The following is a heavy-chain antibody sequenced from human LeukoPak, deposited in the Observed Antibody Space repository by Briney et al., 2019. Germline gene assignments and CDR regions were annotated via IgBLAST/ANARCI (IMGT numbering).Heavy chain of an antibody. CDR2: INPNSGGT. V-gene: IGHV1-2*02. Sequence: ASVKVSCKASGYTFTGYYMHWVRQAPGQGLEWMGWINPNSGGTNYAQKFQGRVTMARDTSISTAYMELSSLKSDDTAVYYCARDPGHDTSNYGGLDFWGQGTLVTVSS. CDR1: GYTFTGYY. D-gene: IGHD4-11*01. J-gene: IGHJ4*02. CDR3: ARDPGHDTSNYGGLDF.